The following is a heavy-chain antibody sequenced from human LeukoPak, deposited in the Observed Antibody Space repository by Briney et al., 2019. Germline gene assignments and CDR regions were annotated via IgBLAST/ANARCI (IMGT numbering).Heavy chain of an antibody. CDR2: INAGNGNT. CDR3: AREVDCSGGSCYSAGWFDP. CDR1: GYTFTSYA. Sequence: ASVKVSCKASGYTFTSYAMHWVRQAPGQRLEWMGWINAGNGNTKYSQEFQGRVTITRDTSASTAYMELSSLRSEDTAVYYCAREVDCSGGSCYSAGWFDPWGQGTLVTVSS. V-gene: IGHV1-3*01. D-gene: IGHD2-15*01. J-gene: IGHJ5*02.